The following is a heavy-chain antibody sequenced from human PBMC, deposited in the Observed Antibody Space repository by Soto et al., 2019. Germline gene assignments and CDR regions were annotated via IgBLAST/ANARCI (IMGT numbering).Heavy chain of an antibody. D-gene: IGHD3-3*01. V-gene: IGHV4-39*01. Sequence: QLQLQESGPGLVKPSETLSLTCTVSGGSISSSSYYWGWIRQPPGKGLEWIGGIYYSGSTYYNPSLKSRVAVSVDTSKTQFSLKLNAVLAADTAVYYCASHTYYDFWSGYGRFDYWGQGTLVTVSS. CDR1: GGSISSSSYY. CDR2: IYYSGST. CDR3: ASHTYYDFWSGYGRFDY. J-gene: IGHJ4*02.